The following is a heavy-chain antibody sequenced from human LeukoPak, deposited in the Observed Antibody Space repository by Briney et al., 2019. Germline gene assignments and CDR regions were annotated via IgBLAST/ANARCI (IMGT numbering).Heavy chain of an antibody. D-gene: IGHD2-15*01. J-gene: IGHJ4*02. CDR2: IDPSDSYT. CDR1: GCGFTSYW. CDR3: ARHEDIVVVVAATPSFDY. Sequence: GEALRISCKGSGCGFTSYWISWGRRMPGKGREGMGRIDPSDSYTNYSPSFQGHVTISADKSISTAYLQWSSLKASDTAMYYCARHEDIVVVVAATPSFDYWGQGTLVTVSS. V-gene: IGHV5-10-1*01.